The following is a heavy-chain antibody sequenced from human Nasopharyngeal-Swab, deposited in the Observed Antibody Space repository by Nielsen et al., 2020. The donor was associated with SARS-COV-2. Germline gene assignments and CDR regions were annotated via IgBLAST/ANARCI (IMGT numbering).Heavy chain of an antibody. J-gene: IGHJ6*03. Sequence: RQAPGKGLEWIGYIYYSGSTKYNPSLKSRVTISVDTSKNQFSLKLSSVTAADTAVYYCARGYCSGGSCYRYYYYYYMDVWGQGTTVTVSS. CDR3: ARGYCSGGSCYRYYYYYYMDV. D-gene: IGHD2-15*01. V-gene: IGHV4-59*01. CDR2: IYYSGST.